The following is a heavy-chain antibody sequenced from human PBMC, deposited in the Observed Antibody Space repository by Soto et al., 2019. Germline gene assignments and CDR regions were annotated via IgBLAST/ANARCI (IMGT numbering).Heavy chain of an antibody. CDR1: GFIFTNYG. D-gene: IGHD6-19*01. CDR2: VSAANGYT. CDR3: AKGRSIAVPEGS. J-gene: IGHJ5*02. V-gene: IGHV1-18*01. Sequence: QVQLVQSGPEMKKPGASVKVSCKGSGFIFTNYGFNWVRQAPGQGLEWVGWVSAANGYTRSAQKFQDRLIMTTDSSTNTAYMELRGLGPDDPALYYCAKGRSIAVPEGSWGQGTLVTVSS.